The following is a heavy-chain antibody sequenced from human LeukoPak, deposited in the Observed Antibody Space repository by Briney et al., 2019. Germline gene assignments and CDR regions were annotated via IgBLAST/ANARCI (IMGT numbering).Heavy chain of an antibody. D-gene: IGHD6-13*01. Sequence: PGRSLRLSCAASGFTFDDYAMHWVRQAPGKGLEWVSGISWNSGSIGYADSVKGRFTISRDNAKNSLYLQMNSLRAEDTALYYCAKGIHSSSQNPIDPWGQGTLVTVSS. J-gene: IGHJ5*02. V-gene: IGHV3-9*01. CDR2: ISWNSGSI. CDR3: AKGIHSSSQNPIDP. CDR1: GFTFDDYA.